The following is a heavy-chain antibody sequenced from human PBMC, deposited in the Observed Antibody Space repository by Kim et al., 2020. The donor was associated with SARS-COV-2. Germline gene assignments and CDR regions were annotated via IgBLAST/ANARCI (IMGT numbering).Heavy chain of an antibody. J-gene: IGHJ4*02. CDR3: AKDPACGADTCYSNFDY. CDR1: GFTFSSYA. V-gene: IGHV3-23*01. CDR2: ISGSGGAT. D-gene: IGHD2-15*01. Sequence: GGSLRLSCAASGFTFSSYAMSWVRQAPGKGLEWVAAISGSGGATFYADSVMGRFTISRDNSKNTLYLQMNSLRAEDTSLYYCAKDPACGADTCYSNFDYWGQGTLVTVSS.